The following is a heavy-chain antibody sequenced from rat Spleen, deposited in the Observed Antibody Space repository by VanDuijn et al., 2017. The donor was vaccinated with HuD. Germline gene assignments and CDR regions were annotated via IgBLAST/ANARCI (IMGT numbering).Heavy chain of an antibody. CDR1: GFTFSNYG. CDR3: AKEANYGGLMDA. D-gene: IGHD1-11*01. J-gene: IGHJ4*01. V-gene: IGHV5-29*01. CDR2: IGYAGSRT. Sequence: EVQLVESGGGLVQPRRSLKLSCTASGFTFSNYGMAWVRQAPKKGLDWVTSIGYAGSRTYYRDSVKGRFTISRDNARNTLYLQMDSLTSEDTATYYCAKEANYGGLMDAWGQGASVTVSS.